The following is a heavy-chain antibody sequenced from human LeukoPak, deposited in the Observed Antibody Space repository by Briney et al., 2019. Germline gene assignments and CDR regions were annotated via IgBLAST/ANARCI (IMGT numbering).Heavy chain of an antibody. CDR1: GYRFNAYW. D-gene: IGHD3-22*01. CDR3: ARPNITSYYDSRGYDAFDV. V-gene: IGHV5-51*01. Sequence: GESLKISCKGSGYRFNAYWIAWVRQMPGKGLEWMGINSPDDSDTRYSPSFQGQVTISADKSVRTAYLQWSSLKASDTAMYYCARPNITSYYDSRGYDAFDVWGQGTMVTVSS. J-gene: IGHJ3*01. CDR2: NSPDDSDT.